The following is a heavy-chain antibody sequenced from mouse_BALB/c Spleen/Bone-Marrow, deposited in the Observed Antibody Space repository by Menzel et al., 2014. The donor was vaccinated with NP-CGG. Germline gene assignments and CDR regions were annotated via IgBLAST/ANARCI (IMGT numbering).Heavy chain of an antibody. J-gene: IGHJ3*01. D-gene: IGHD1-1*01. V-gene: IGHV14-3*02. Sequence: EVQLQQSGAELVKPGASVKLSCTASGFNIKDTYMHWVEQRPEQGLEWIGRIDPANGNTKYDPKFQGKATTTADTSSNTAYLQLSSLTSEDTAVYYCASYYYGSSSFAYWGQGTMVTVSA. CDR3: ASYYYGSSSFAY. CDR1: GFNIKDTY. CDR2: IDPANGNT.